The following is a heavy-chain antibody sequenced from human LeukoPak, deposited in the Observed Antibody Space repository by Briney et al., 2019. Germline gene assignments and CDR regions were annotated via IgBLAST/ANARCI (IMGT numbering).Heavy chain of an antibody. J-gene: IGHJ3*02. Sequence: GGSLRLSCAASGFTVSSNYMSWVRQAPGKGLEWVSVIYSGGSTYYADSVKGRFTISRDNSKNTLYLQMNSLRAEDTAVYYCARIIVGATSDAFDIWGQGTMLTVSS. CDR1: GFTVSSNY. CDR2: IYSGGST. CDR3: ARIIVGATSDAFDI. D-gene: IGHD1-26*01. V-gene: IGHV3-53*01.